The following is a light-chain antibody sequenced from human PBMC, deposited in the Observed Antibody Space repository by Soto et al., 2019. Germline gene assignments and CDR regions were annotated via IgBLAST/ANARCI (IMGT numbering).Light chain of an antibody. V-gene: IGLV1-47*01. CDR3: AAWDDSLSGWV. CDR2: RNN. J-gene: IGLJ3*02. CDR1: SSNIGSNY. Sequence: QLVLTQPPSASGTPGQRVTISCSGSSSNIGSNYVYWYQQLPGTAPKLLIYRNNQRPSAVPARFSGSKSGTSASLAISGLRSEDEADYYCAAWDDSLSGWVFGGGTKLTVL.